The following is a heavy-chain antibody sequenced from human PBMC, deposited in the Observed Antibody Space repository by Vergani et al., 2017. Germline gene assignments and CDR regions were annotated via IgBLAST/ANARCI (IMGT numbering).Heavy chain of an antibody. V-gene: IGHV3-21*01. Sequence: EVQLVESGGGLVKPGGSLRLSCAASGFTFSSYSMNWVRQAPGKGLEGVSSISSSSSYIYYADSVKGRFTISRDNAKNSLYLQMNSLRAEDTAVYYCARDPETYCGGDCYPFDYWGQGTLVTVSS. D-gene: IGHD2-21*02. CDR2: ISSSSSYI. CDR3: ARDPETYCGGDCYPFDY. CDR1: GFTFSSYS. J-gene: IGHJ4*02.